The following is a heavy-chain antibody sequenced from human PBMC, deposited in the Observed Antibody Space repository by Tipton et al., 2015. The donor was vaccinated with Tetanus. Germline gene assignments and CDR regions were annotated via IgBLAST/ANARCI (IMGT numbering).Heavy chain of an antibody. CDR1: GFTFSSYA. D-gene: IGHD3-10*01. V-gene: IGHV3-30-3*01. J-gene: IGHJ4*02. CDR3: ARDSGALSSGASLGEFYFDY. Sequence: SLRLSCAASGFTFSSYAMHWVRQAPGKGLEWVAVISYDGSNKYYADSVKGRFTISRDNSKNTLYLQMNSLRAEDTAVYYCARDSGALSSGASLGEFYFDYWGQGTLVTVSS. CDR2: ISYDGSNK.